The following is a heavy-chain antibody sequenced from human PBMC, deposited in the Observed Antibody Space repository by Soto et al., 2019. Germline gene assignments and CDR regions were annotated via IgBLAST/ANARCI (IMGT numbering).Heavy chain of an antibody. CDR1: GYTFTSYG. CDR3: AGSYYDSSGYYFGYYYYYGMDV. D-gene: IGHD3-22*01. J-gene: IGHJ6*02. Sequence: QVQLGQSGAEVKKPGASVKVSCKASGYTFTSYGISWVRQAPGQGREWMGWISAYNGNTNYAQKLQDRVTMTTDTSTNPAYIELGRLRSDDTAVYYCAGSYYDSSGYYFGYYYYYGMDVWGQGTTVTVSS. CDR2: ISAYNGNT. V-gene: IGHV1-18*01.